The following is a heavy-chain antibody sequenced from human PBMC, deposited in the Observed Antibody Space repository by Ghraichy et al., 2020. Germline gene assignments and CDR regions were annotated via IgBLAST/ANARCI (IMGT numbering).Heavy chain of an antibody. CDR1: GFTFSSYS. J-gene: IGHJ4*02. V-gene: IGHV3-21*01. D-gene: IGHD2-15*01. Sequence: LSLTCAASGFTFSSYSMNWVRQAPGKGLEWVSSISSSSSYIYYADSVKGRFTISRDNAKNSLYLQMNSLRAEDTAVYYCAREAPTGYCSGGSCPPFDYWGQGTLVTVSS. CDR3: AREAPTGYCSGGSCPPFDY. CDR2: ISSSSSYI.